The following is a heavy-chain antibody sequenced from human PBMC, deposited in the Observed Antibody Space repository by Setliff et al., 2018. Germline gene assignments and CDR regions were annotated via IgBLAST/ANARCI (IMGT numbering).Heavy chain of an antibody. J-gene: IGHJ6*03. CDR2: IQKRGSTTT. CDR3: ARQVVGARIDYYYMDV. CDR1: GDSISGYF. V-gene: IGHV4-59*08. Sequence: SETLSLTCIVSGDSISGYFWSWIRQAPGKGLEWIGYIQKRGSTTTKYNPSLGSRISMSIDTSKNQFSLKLSSVTAADTAVYYCARQVVGARIDYYYMDVWGKGTTVTVSS. D-gene: IGHD1-26*01.